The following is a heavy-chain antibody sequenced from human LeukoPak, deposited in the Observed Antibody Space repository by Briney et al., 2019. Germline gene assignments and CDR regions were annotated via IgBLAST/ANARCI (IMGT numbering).Heavy chain of an antibody. J-gene: IGHJ6*04. CDR3: ARALYYYDSSVSYYYYSYGMDV. CDR2: IWYDGSNK. CDR1: GFTFSSYG. V-gene: IGHV3-33*01. Sequence: GGSLRLSCAASGFTFSSYGMHWVRQAPGKGLEWVAVIWYDGSNKYYADSVKGRFTISRDNSKNTLYLQMNSLRAEDTAVYYCARALYYYDSSVSYYYYSYGMDVWGKGTTVTVSS. D-gene: IGHD3-22*01.